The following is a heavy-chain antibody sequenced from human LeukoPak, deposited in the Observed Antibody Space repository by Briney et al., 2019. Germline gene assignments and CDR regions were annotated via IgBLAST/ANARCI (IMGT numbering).Heavy chain of an antibody. V-gene: IGHV3-66*01. Sequence: GGSLRLSCAASGFTVSDNYMSWVRQAPGTGLEWVSVIYSGGSTYYADSVKGRFTISRDNSENTVYLQMNSLRAEDTAVYYCARDPGYDYGYDYWGQGTLVTVSS. J-gene: IGHJ4*02. CDR2: IYSGGST. CDR1: GFTVSDNY. CDR3: ARDPGYDYGYDY. D-gene: IGHD5-18*01.